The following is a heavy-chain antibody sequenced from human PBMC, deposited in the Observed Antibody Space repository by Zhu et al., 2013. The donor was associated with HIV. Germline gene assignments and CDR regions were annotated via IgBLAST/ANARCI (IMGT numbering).Heavy chain of an antibody. V-gene: IGHV1-2*02. J-gene: IGHJ2*01. CDR2: INPNTGGT. Sequence: QVQLVQSGAEARNFGASVKVSCKASGYMFTDFYIHWVRQAPGQGLEWMGWINPNTGGTNYAQKFQGRFTMTRDTSVSTAYMELRSLGYDDTAIYYCARDAGISGTWGYFDLWGRGTLVTVSS. CDR1: GYMFTDFY. D-gene: IGHD1-7*01. CDR3: ARDAGISGTWGYFDL.